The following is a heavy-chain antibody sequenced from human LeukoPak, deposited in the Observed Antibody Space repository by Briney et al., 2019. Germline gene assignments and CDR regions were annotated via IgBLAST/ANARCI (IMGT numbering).Heavy chain of an antibody. D-gene: IGHD3-3*01. J-gene: IGHJ6*02. V-gene: IGHV4-34*01. CDR1: GGSFNRYS. CDR3: ARGFFYYLLYNGGYYWYFYGLDV. Sequence: KTSETLSLTCAVYGGSFNRYSWTWIRQSPGKGPEWIGEVNHGGSTNYSPSLKSRVTISVDTSKNQFSLRLKSVTAADTALYYCARGFFYYLLYNGGYYWYFYGLDVWGQGTMVAVSS. CDR2: VNHGGST.